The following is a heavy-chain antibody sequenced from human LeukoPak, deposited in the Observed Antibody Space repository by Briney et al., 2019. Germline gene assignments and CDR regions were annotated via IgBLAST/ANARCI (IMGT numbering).Heavy chain of an antibody. CDR3: AMCFFTPFDN. J-gene: IGHJ4*02. Sequence: PGGSLRLSCAASGFTFSSSMMHWVRQAPGKGLVWVSRIYGDGSSTTYADSVRGRFTISRDNAKNTLYLQMNSLRSEDTAIYYCAMCFFTPFDNWGRGTLVTVSS. D-gene: IGHD3-16*01. V-gene: IGHV3-74*01. CDR1: GFTFSSSM. CDR2: IYGDGSST.